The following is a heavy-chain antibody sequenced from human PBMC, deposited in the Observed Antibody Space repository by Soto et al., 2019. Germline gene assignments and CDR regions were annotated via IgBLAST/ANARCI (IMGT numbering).Heavy chain of an antibody. J-gene: IGHJ6*02. V-gene: IGHV3-48*03. CDR3: ARDLAIYSGKFDYGLDV. D-gene: IGHD4-4*01. CDR2: IGTSGKTI. CDR1: GFTFSSYE. Sequence: HPGGSLRLSCAVSGFTFSSYEMNWVRQAPGKGLEWVSYIGTSGKTIYYADSVRGRFTISRDNAKNSLYLQMNSLRAEDTAVYFCARDLAIYSGKFDYGLDVWGRGTTVTVSS.